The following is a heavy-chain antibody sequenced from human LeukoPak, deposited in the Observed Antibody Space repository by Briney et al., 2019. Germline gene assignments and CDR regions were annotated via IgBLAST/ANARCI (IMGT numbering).Heavy chain of an antibody. Sequence: PSETLSLTCTVSGGSISSYYWSWIRQPPGKGLEWVSSISSSSSYIYYADSVKGRFTISRDNAKNSLYLQMNSLRAEDTAVYYCARDSHYGSGSYYYWGQGTLVTVSS. V-gene: IGHV3-21*01. CDR3: ARDSHYGSGSYYY. CDR2: ISSSSSYI. J-gene: IGHJ4*02. D-gene: IGHD3-10*01. CDR1: GGSISSYY.